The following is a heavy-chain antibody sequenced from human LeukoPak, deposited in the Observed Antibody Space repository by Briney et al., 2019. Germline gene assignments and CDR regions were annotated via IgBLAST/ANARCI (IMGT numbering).Heavy chain of an antibody. D-gene: IGHD3-10*01. CDR1: GFTFSSYW. CDR3: ARDLGMVRGIIGY. CDR2: IKQDGSEK. J-gene: IGHJ4*02. V-gene: IGHV3-7*01. Sequence: GSLRLSCAASGFTFSSYWMSWVRQAPGKGLEWVANIKQDGSEKYYVDSVKGRFTISRDNAKNSLYLQMNSLRAEDTAVYYCARDLGMVRGIIGYWGQGTLVTVSS.